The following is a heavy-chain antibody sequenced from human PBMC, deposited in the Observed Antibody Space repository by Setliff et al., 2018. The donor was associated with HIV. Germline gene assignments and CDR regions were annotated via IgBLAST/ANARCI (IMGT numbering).Heavy chain of an antibody. CDR3: ANMQWASNAWYSFDY. CDR2: IKSDGTEK. D-gene: IGHD6-19*01. V-gene: IGHV3-7*03. Sequence: PGESLKISCIASGFSFNNYYMTWVRQAPGKGLEWVGNIKSDGTEKNYADSVRGRFTISRDNTKNSLYLQMNSLRAEDTAVYYCANMQWASNAWYSFDYWGQGALVTVSS. CDR1: GFSFNNYY. J-gene: IGHJ4*02.